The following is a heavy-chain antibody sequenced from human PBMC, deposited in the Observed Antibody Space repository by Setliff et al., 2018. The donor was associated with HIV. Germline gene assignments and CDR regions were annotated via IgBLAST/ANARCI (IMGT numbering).Heavy chain of an antibody. CDR1: GYTFTDNY. V-gene: IGHV1-2*04. J-gene: IGHJ3*02. CDR2: INSATGGT. Sequence: ASVKVSCKASGYTFTDNYIHWVRQAPGQGLEWMAWINSATGGTNYAQNFQGWVTVTRVTSINTVYMELSSLKSDDTAVYYCARDYLHVFDIWGQGTMVTVSS. CDR3: ARDYLHVFDI.